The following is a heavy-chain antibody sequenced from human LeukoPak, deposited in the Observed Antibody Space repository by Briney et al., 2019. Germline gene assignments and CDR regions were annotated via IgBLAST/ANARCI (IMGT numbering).Heavy chain of an antibody. D-gene: IGHD3-22*01. CDR1: GYSFTNYW. J-gene: IGHJ4*02. V-gene: IGHV5-51*01. Sequence: GESLKISCKGSGYSFTNYWIGWGRQMPGKGLEWIGSIYPGDSDTRYRPSFQGQVTISADKSISTAYLQWSSLKASDTAMYCCARLGLEAYDNSGYYYFDYWGQGALVTVSS. CDR3: ARLGLEAYDNSGYYYFDY. CDR2: IYPGDSDT.